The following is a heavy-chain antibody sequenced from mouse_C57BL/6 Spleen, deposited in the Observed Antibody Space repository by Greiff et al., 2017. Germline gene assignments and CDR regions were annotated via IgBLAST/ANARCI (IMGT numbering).Heavy chain of an antibody. CDR3: ARETPRYYGSSYLYFDY. CDR2: ISDGGSYT. D-gene: IGHD1-1*01. J-gene: IGHJ2*01. Sequence: DVMLVESGGGLVKPGGSLKLSCAASGFTFSSYAMSWVRQTPEKRLEWVATISDGGSYTYYPDNVKGRFTISRDNAKNNLYLQMSHLKSEDTAMYYCARETPRYYGSSYLYFDYWGQGTTLTVSS. CDR1: GFTFSSYA. V-gene: IGHV5-4*01.